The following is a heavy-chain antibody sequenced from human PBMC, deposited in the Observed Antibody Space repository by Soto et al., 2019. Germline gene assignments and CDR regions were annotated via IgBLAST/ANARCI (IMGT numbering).Heavy chain of an antibody. CDR2: INSGGTVA. CDR3: VRDGLDYYDTERLYFDK. Sequence: EVQLLESGGGLVQPGGSLRLSCAASGFTYESYAMSWVHQAPGKGLEWVSGINSGGTVAHYADSVKGRFAISRDNSNNSLYLQMNSLRAEDTATYYCVRDGLDYYDTERLYFDKWGQGTLVTVSS. V-gene: IGHV3-23*01. D-gene: IGHD3-22*01. CDR1: GFTYESYA. J-gene: IGHJ4*02.